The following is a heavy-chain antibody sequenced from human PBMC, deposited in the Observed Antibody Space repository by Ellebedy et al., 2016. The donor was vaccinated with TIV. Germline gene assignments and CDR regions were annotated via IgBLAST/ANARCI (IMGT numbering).Heavy chain of an antibody. D-gene: IGHD3-16*01. CDR3: ASPGAWGSHRRWRHYFDY. Sequence: AASVKVSCKASGGTFSSYAISWVRQAPGQGLEWMGRIIPILGIANYAQKFQGRVTITADKSTSTAYMELSSLRSEDTAVYYCASPGAWGSHRRWRHYFDYWGQGTLVTVSS. V-gene: IGHV1-69*04. CDR2: IIPILGIA. J-gene: IGHJ4*02. CDR1: GGTFSSYA.